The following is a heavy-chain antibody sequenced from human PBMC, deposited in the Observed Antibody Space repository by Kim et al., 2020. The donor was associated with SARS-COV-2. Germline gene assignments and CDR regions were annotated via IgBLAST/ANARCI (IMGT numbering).Heavy chain of an antibody. CDR1: GGSVSSGSYY. CDR2: IYYSGST. V-gene: IGHV4-61*01. CDR3: ARGPPALEAVAGNFDY. Sequence: SETLSLTCTVSGGSVSSGSYYWSWIRQPPGKGLEWIGYIYYSGSTNYNPSLKSRVTISVDTSKNQFSLKLSSVTAADTAVYYCARGPPALEAVAGNFDYWGQGTLVTVSS. J-gene: IGHJ4*02. D-gene: IGHD6-19*01.